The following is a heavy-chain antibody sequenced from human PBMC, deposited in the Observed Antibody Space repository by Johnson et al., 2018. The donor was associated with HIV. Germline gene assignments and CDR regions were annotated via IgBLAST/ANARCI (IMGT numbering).Heavy chain of an antibody. CDR3: ARLSGYYVYDAFDI. V-gene: IGHV3-20*04. CDR2: INWNGGST. Sequence: VQLVESGGGLVKPGGSQRLSCAASGFTFDDYGMSWVRQAPGKGLEWVSGINWNGGSTGYADSVKGRFTISRDNAKNSLYLQMNSLRAEDTALYYCARLSGYYVYDAFDIWGQGTMVTVSS. J-gene: IGHJ3*02. CDR1: GFTFDDYG. D-gene: IGHD3-3*01.